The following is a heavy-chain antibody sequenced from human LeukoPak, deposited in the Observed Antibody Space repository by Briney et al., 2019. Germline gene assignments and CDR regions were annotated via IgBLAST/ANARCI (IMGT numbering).Heavy chain of an antibody. J-gene: IGHJ4*02. CDR1: GFTFSSYE. Sequence: GGSLRLSCAASGFTFSSYEMNWVRQAPGKGLEWVSYISSSGSTIYYADSVKGRFTISRDNAKNSLYLQMTSLRAEDTAVYYCARGVRLLWFGEPLFGHDYWGQGTLVTVSS. CDR2: ISSSGSTI. D-gene: IGHD3-10*01. CDR3: ARGVRLLWFGEPLFGHDY. V-gene: IGHV3-48*03.